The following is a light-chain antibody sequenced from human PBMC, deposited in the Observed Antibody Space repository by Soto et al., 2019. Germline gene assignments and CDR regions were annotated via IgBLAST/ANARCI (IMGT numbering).Light chain of an antibody. J-gene: IGLJ2*01. Sequence: QAVVTQPPSASGTPGQRVTISCSGSSSNIGSNYVYWYQQLPGTVPQLLIYRNSERHSGVPDRFSGSKSGTSASLAISGLRSEDEADYYCAACDDSLSGVVFGGGTKLTVL. CDR1: SSNIGSNY. V-gene: IGLV1-47*01. CDR2: RNS. CDR3: AACDDSLSGVV.